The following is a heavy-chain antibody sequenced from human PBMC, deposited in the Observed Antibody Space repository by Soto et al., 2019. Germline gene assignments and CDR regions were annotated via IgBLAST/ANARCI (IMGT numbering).Heavy chain of an antibody. CDR3: ARLSVGFWSGYYTQKYRVNSFDP. CDR2: IYPGDSDT. V-gene: IGHV5-51*01. Sequence: GESLKISCKGSGYSFTSYWIGWVRQMPGKGLEWMGIIYPGDSDTRYSPSFQGQVTISADKSISTAYLQWSSLKASDTAMYYCARLSVGFWSGYYTQKYRVNSFDPWGQGTLVTVSS. CDR1: GYSFTSYW. J-gene: IGHJ5*02. D-gene: IGHD3-3*01.